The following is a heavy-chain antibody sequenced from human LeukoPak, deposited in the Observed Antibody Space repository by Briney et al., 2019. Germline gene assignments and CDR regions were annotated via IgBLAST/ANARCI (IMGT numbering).Heavy chain of an antibody. D-gene: IGHD3-10*01. V-gene: IGHV1-18*01. J-gene: IGHJ4*02. CDR1: GYTFTSYG. CDR2: ISAYNGNT. Sequence: GESLKISCKASGYTFTSYGISWVRQAPGQGLEWMGWISAYNGNTNYAQKLQGRVTMTTDTSTSTAYMELRSLRSDDTAVYYCARGSMVRGFDYWGQGTLVTVSS. CDR3: ARGSMVRGFDY.